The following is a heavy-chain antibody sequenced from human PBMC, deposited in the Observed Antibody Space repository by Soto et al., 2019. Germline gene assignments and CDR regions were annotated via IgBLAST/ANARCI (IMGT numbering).Heavy chain of an antibody. CDR2: MNPNSGNT. J-gene: IGHJ5*02. D-gene: IGHD3-10*01. CDR1: GYTFTSYV. V-gene: IGHV1-8*01. Sequence: APVKVSCKASGYTFTSYVINWVRQATGQGLEWMGWMNPNSGNTGYAQKFQGRVTMTRNTSISTAYMELSSLRSEDTAVYYCARVLRITMVRGNNWFDPWGQGTLVTVSS. CDR3: ARVLRITMVRGNNWFDP.